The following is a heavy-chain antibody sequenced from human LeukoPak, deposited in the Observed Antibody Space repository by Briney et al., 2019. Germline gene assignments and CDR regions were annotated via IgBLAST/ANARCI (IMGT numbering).Heavy chain of an antibody. V-gene: IGHV4-39*01. D-gene: IGHD6-13*01. CDR1: GGSVSSSSYY. CDR2: VFYSGST. Sequence: SETLSLSCTVSGGSVSSSSYYWGWVRQPPGKGLEWIGNVFYSGSTHYNPSLKSRVTISIDSSKNQFSLKLSSVTAADTAVYYCARRGRLLSPPKQAFDSWGQGTLVTVSS. J-gene: IGHJ4*02. CDR3: ARRGRLLSPPKQAFDS.